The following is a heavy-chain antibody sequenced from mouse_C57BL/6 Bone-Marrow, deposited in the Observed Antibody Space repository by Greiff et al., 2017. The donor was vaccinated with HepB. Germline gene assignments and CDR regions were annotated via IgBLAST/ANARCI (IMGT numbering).Heavy chain of an antibody. J-gene: IGHJ2*01. D-gene: IGHD1-1*01. Sequence: EVQLVESGGGLVKPGGSLKLSCAASGFTFSDYGMHWVRQAPEKGLEWVAYISSGSSTIYYADTVKGRFTISRDNAKNTRCLQMTGLRSEDTAMYYCARDYYPYYGGQGTTLTVSS. CDR3: ARDYYPYY. V-gene: IGHV5-17*01. CDR2: ISSGSSTI. CDR1: GFTFSDYG.